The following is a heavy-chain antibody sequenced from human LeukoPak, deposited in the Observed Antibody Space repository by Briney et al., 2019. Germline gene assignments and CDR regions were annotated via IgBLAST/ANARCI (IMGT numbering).Heavy chain of an antibody. D-gene: IGHD1-26*01. Sequence: ASVEVSCKASGYTFTGYYMHWVRQAPGQGLEWMGWINPNSGGTNYAQKFQGRVTMTRDTSISTAYMELSRLRSDDTAVYYCARGKWDGGSYFFPDYWGQGTLVTVSS. CDR2: INPNSGGT. CDR1: GYTFTGYY. V-gene: IGHV1-2*02. CDR3: ARGKWDGGSYFFPDY. J-gene: IGHJ4*02.